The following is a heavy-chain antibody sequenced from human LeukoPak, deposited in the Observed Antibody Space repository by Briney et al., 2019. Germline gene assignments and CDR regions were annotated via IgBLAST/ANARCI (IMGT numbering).Heavy chain of an antibody. Sequence: GGSLRLSCAASGFTFSSYAMHWVRQTPGKGLEWVAVISYDGSNKYYAGSVKGRFTISRDNSKNTLYLQMNSLKTEDTAVYYCTREVEPVTTGDAFDIWGQGTMVTVSS. V-gene: IGHV3-30-3*01. CDR3: TREVEPVTTGDAFDI. J-gene: IGHJ3*02. CDR2: ISYDGSNK. D-gene: IGHD4-17*01. CDR1: GFTFSSYA.